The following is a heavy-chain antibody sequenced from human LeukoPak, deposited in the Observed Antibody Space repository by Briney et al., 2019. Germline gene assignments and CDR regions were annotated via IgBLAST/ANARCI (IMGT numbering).Heavy chain of an antibody. CDR3: VRSFYGDHPY. V-gene: IGHV3-13*01. J-gene: IGHJ4*02. CDR2: VRTSGHT. CDR1: GFTLSTYD. Sequence: GGSLRLSCAASGFTLSTYDMHWVRQGPGEGLEWVAAVRTSGHTFYPDSVKGQFTISRENARNSVYLQMNSLRAGDTAVYYCVRSFYGDHPYWGQGTLVTVSS. D-gene: IGHD4-17*01.